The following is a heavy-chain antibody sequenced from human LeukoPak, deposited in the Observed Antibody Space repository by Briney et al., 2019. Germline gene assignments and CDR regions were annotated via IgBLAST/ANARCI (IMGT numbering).Heavy chain of an antibody. Sequence: SETLSLTCTVSGGSISSYYWSWIRQPPGKGLEWIGYIYYSVSTTYNPSLRRRVTISVDTSKNQFFLKLSSVTAADTAVYYCAREVVAATPSSYMDVWGKGTTVTVSS. J-gene: IGHJ6*03. CDR2: IYYSVST. CDR3: AREVVAATPSSYMDV. V-gene: IGHV4-59*01. CDR1: GGSISSYY. D-gene: IGHD2-15*01.